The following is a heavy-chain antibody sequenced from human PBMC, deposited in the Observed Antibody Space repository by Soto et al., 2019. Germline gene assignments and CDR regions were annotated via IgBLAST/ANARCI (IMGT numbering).Heavy chain of an antibody. CDR3: ASAMPTAGYIYCDQ. Sequence: QVDLVQSGAEVKEPGASVRISCEASGYTFTSYGIHWVRQAPGQRLEWMGWINTGSSNTRYSPEFQARVTITRDTSASTAYMELNSLRSEDTAVYYCASAMPTAGYIYCDQWGQGTLVTVSS. D-gene: IGHD3-9*01. CDR2: INTGSSNT. CDR1: GYTFTSYG. J-gene: IGHJ4*02. V-gene: IGHV1-3*04.